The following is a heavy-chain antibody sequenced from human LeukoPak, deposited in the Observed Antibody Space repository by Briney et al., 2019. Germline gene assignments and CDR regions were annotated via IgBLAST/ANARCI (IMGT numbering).Heavy chain of an antibody. CDR1: GFTFGDYA. J-gene: IGHJ4*02. CDR2: IRSKAYGGTT. V-gene: IGHV3-49*04. Sequence: GGSLILSCTASGFTFGDYAMSWVRQAPGKGLEWVGFIRSKAYGGTTEYAASVKGRFTISRDDSKSIAYLQMNSLKTEDTAVYYCTRDLTYYYDSSGYYSGDYWGQGTLVTVSS. CDR3: TRDLTYYYDSSGYYSGDY. D-gene: IGHD3-22*01.